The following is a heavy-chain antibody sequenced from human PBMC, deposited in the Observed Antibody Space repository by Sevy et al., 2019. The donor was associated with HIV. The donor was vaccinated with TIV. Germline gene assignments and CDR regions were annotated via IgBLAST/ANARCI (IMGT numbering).Heavy chain of an antibody. V-gene: IGHV3-74*01. CDR1: GFTFSSYW. CDR3: ARVDINPFWSGFSSVAAYGMDV. Sequence: GGSLRLSCAASGFTFSSYWMHWVRQAPGKGLVWVSRINSDGSSTSYADSVKGRFTISRDNAKNTLYLQMNSLRAEDTAVYYCARVDINPFWSGFSSVAAYGMDVWGQGTTVTVSS. J-gene: IGHJ6*02. CDR2: INSDGSST. D-gene: IGHD3-3*01.